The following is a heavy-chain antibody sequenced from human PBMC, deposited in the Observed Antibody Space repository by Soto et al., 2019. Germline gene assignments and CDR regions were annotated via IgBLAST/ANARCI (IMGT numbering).Heavy chain of an antibody. CDR3: ARGEWFLRGYGMDV. V-gene: IGHV4-59*01. D-gene: IGHD3-3*01. CDR2: IYNGGSP. J-gene: IGHJ6*02. CDR1: GDSISTDY. Sequence: QVQLQESGPGLVKASETLSLTCTVSGDSISTDYWSWIRQPPGKRLEYIGFIYNGGSPNYSPSLHSRVTISPDTSKNQFALTLSSVTAADTAVYYCARGEWFLRGYGMDVWGRGTTVTVS.